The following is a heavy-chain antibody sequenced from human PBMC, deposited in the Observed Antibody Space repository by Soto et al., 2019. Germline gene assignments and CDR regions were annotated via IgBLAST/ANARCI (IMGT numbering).Heavy chain of an antibody. V-gene: IGHV4-31*03. D-gene: IGHD5-18*01. CDR1: GGSISSGGYY. CDR2: IYYSGST. CDR3: ARDSTTAMATNWFDP. Sequence: QVQLQESGPGLVKPSQTLSLTCTVSGGSISSGGYYWSWIRQHPGKGLEWIGYIYYSGSTYYNPSLKSRVTISVDTSKNQFSLKLSSVTAADTAVYYCARDSTTAMATNWFDPWGQGTLVTVSS. J-gene: IGHJ5*02.